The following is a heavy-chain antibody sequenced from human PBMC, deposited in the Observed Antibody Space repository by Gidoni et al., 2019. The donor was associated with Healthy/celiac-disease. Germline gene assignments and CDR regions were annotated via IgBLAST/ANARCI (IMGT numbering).Heavy chain of an antibody. V-gene: IGHV3-30*18. CDR1: SSYG. CDR2: ISYDGSNK. CDR3: AKPISAAATPFDY. D-gene: IGHD2-15*01. Sequence: SSYGMHWVRQAPGKGLEWVAVISYDGSNKYYADSVKGRFTISRDNSKNTLYLQMNSLRAEDTAVYYCAKPISAAATPFDYWGQGTLVTVSS. J-gene: IGHJ4*02.